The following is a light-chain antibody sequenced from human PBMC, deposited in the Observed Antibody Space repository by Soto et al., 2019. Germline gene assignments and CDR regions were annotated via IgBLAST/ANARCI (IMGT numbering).Light chain of an antibody. J-gene: IGKJ1*01. V-gene: IGKV1-5*03. CDR2: EAS. CDR3: QNQVT. Sequence: QLTQSPSSLSASVGDRVTITCRASQSIGTWLAWYQQRPGKAPILLIYEASILESGVPSRYSGGGSGTEFTLSISSLQPDDSASSYCQNQVTFGQGTKVEIK. CDR1: QSIGTW.